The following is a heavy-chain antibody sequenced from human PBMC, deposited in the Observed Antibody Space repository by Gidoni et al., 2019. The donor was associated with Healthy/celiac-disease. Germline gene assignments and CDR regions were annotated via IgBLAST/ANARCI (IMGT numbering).Heavy chain of an antibody. CDR3: ARHLSLGSAMVPFDY. D-gene: IGHD5-18*01. Sequence: QLQLQESGPGLVKPSATLSLTCTVSGGSISSSSYYWGWLRQPPGKGLEWIGSIYYSGSTYYNPSLKSRVTISVDTSKNQFSLKLSSVTAADTAVYYCARHLSLGSAMVPFDYWGQGTLVTVSS. CDR1: GGSISSSSYY. J-gene: IGHJ4*02. V-gene: IGHV4-39*01. CDR2: IYYSGST.